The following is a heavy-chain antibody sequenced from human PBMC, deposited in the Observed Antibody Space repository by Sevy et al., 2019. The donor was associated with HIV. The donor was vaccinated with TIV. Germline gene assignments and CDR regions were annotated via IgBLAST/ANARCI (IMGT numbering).Heavy chain of an antibody. D-gene: IGHD5-12*01. V-gene: IGHV3-7*01. J-gene: IGHJ6*02. CDR3: AREGSPYDTYYYYYGMDV. Sequence: GGYLRLSCAASGFTFNSYWMSWVRQAPGKGLEWVANIKQDGSEKYYVDSVKGRFTISIDNSQNSLFLLMNTLRAEDTAVYYCAREGSPYDTYYYYYGMDVWGQGTTVTVSS. CDR1: GFTFNSYW. CDR2: IKQDGSEK.